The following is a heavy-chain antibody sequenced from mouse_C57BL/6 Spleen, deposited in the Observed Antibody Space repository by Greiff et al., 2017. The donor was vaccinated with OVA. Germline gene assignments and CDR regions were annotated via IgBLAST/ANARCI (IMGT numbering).Heavy chain of an antibody. CDR1: GYSITSGYY. CDR2: ISYDGSN. V-gene: IGHV3-6*01. J-gene: IGHJ2*01. Sequence: EVKLQESGPGLVKPSQSLSLTCSVTGYSITSGYYWNWIRQFPGNKLEWMGYISYDGSNNYNPSLKNRISITRDTSKNQFFLKLNSVTTEDTATYYCARLGWLLRLYYFDYWGQGTTLTVSS. CDR3: ARLGWLLRLYYFDY. D-gene: IGHD2-3*01.